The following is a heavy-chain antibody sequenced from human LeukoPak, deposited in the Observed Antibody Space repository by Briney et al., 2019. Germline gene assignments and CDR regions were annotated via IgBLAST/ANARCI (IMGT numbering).Heavy chain of an antibody. CDR1: GGSISSYY. CDR3: ARYRVEMAATPSHPFDY. D-gene: IGHD5-24*01. CDR2: IYYSGST. Sequence: SETLSLTCTVSGGSISSYYWSWIRQPPGKGLEWIGYIYYSGSTNYNPSLKSRVTISVDTAKNQFSLKLSSVTAADTAVYYCARYRVEMAATPSHPFDYWGQGTLVTVSS. J-gene: IGHJ4*02. V-gene: IGHV4-59*01.